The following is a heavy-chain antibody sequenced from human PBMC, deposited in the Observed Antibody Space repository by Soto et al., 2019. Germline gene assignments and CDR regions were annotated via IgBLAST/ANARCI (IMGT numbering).Heavy chain of an antibody. CDR3: ARTRITIFGVVTPYYYYMDV. CDR1: GFSLSTSGMC. J-gene: IGHJ6*03. D-gene: IGHD3-3*01. CDR2: IDWDDDK. V-gene: IGHV2-70*11. Sequence: SGPTLVNPTQTLTLTCTFSGFSLSTSGMCVSWIRQPPGKALEWLARIDWDDDKYYSTSLKTRLTISKDTSKNQVVLTITNMDPVDTATYYCARTRITIFGVVTPYYYYMDVWGKGTTVTVS.